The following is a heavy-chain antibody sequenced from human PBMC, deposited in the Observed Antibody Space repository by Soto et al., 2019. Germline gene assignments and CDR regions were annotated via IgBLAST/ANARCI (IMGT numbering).Heavy chain of an antibody. CDR1: GFTFSSYE. V-gene: IGHV3-48*03. CDR3: ARDRYDFWSGHYGMDV. CDR2: ISSSGSTI. Sequence: LRLSCAASGFTFSSYEMNWVRQAPGKGLEWVSYISSSGSTIYYADSVKGRFTISRDNAKNSLYLQMNSLRAEDTAVYYCARDRYDFWSGHYGMDVWGQGTTVTVS. D-gene: IGHD3-3*01. J-gene: IGHJ6*02.